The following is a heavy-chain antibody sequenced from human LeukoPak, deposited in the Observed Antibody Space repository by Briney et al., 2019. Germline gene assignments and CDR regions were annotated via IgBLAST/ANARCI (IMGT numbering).Heavy chain of an antibody. CDR2: IKSKTDGGTT. CDR1: GFTFSSYA. V-gene: IGHV3-15*01. J-gene: IGHJ5*02. CDR3: TTDLWIPNWFDP. Sequence: GGSLRLSCAASGFTFSSYAMSWVRQAPGKGLEWVGRIKSKTDGGTTDYAAPVKGRFTISRDDSKNTLYLQMNSLKTEDTAVYYCTTDLWIPNWFDPWGQGTLVTVSS. D-gene: IGHD2-2*03.